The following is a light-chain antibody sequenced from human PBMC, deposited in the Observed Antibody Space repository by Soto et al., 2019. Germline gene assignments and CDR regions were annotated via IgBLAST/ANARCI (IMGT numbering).Light chain of an antibody. Sequence: DIQMTQSPSTLSAAIGDRVAITCRASQSIRPWLAWYQQRPGKAPKLLIYKASSLESGVPSRFSGSGSGTEFILTINSLQPDDSATYYCQHYISYSWTFGQGTKVDIK. CDR3: QHYISYSWT. V-gene: IGKV1-5*03. CDR1: QSIRPW. CDR2: KAS. J-gene: IGKJ1*01.